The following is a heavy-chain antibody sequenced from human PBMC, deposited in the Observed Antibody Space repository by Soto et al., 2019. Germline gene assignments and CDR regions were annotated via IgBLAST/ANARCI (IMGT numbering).Heavy chain of an antibody. D-gene: IGHD7-27*01. Sequence: ASVKVSCKASGYTFTSYDINWVRQTAGQGLEWMGWMSPKTANTGYAQKFQGRVTMTRSTSISTSYMEMSSLTSEDTAVYYCTGGPPNWGFDSWGQGTPVTVSS. V-gene: IGHV1-8*01. CDR3: TGGPPNWGFDS. J-gene: IGHJ5*01. CDR2: MSPKTANT. CDR1: GYTFTSYD.